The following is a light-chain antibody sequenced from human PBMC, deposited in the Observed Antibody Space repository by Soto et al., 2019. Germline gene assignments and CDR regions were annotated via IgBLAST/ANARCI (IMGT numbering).Light chain of an antibody. CDR3: QQYNIWPPYT. Sequence: PGERVTLSCRASQSVSSSYLTWYQQKPGQAPRLLIYGASTRATGIPARFSGSGSGTEFTLTISGLQSEDFALYYCQQYNIWPPYTFGQGTRLEIK. J-gene: IGKJ5*01. V-gene: IGKV3-15*01. CDR2: GAS. CDR1: QSVSSSY.